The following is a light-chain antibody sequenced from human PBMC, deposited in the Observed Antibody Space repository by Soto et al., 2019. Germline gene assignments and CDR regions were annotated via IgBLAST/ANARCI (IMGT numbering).Light chain of an antibody. V-gene: IGKV1-39*01. Sequence: TQKTQSPSSLSASVGDRITITCRASQSISNHLNWYQQTQGKAPKLLIYAASSLQSGVPSRFSGSGSGTDFTLTVSSLQPEDFATYYCQTSYSTPWTFGQGTNVEI. CDR1: QSISNH. J-gene: IGKJ1*01. CDR3: QTSYSTPWT. CDR2: AAS.